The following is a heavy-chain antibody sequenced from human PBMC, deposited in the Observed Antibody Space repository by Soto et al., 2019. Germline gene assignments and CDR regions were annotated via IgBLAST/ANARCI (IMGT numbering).Heavy chain of an antibody. CDR3: ARDSPGRYCSSTSCPRMDV. D-gene: IGHD2-2*01. CDR1: GFTFSSYS. Sequence: GGSLRLSCAAPGFTFSSYSMNWVRQAPGKGLEWVSYISNSSSTIYYADSVKGRFTISRDNAKNSLYPQMNSLRDEDTAVYYCARDSPGRYCSSTSCPRMDVWGQGTTVTVSS. CDR2: ISNSSSTI. V-gene: IGHV3-48*02. J-gene: IGHJ6*02.